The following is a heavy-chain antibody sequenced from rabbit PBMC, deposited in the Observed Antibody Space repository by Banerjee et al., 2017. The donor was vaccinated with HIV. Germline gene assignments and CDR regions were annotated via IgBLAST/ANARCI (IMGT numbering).Heavy chain of an antibody. Sequence: QEQLVEYGGDLVQPGASLTLTCTASGFTLSSNAMCWVRQAPGKGLEWIGCINTGSGSAYYASWVISRFTISKTSSTTVTLQMTSLTSADTATYFCARRISGWGLWGPGTLVTVS. D-gene: IGHD4-1*01. J-gene: IGHJ4*01. CDR2: INTGSGSA. V-gene: IGHV1S45*01. CDR3: ARRISGWGL. CDR1: GFTLSSNA.